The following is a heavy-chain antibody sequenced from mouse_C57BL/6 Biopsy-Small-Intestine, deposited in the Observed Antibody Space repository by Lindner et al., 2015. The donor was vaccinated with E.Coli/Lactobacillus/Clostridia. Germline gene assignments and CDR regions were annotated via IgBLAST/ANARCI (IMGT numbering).Heavy chain of an antibody. V-gene: IGHV5-6*01. CDR3: ARLGSSYDAMDY. CDR2: ISSGGSYT. Sequence: EVQLQESGGDLVKPGGSLKLFCAASGFTFSSYGMSWVRQTPDKRLEWVATISSGGSYTYYPDSVKGRFTISRDNAKNTLYLQMSSLKSEDTAMYYCARLGSSYDAMDYWGQGTSVTVSS. CDR1: GFTFSSYG. D-gene: IGHD1-1*01. J-gene: IGHJ4*01.